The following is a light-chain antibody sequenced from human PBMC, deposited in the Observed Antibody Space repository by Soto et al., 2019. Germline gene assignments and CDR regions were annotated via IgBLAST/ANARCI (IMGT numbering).Light chain of an antibody. Sequence: QSVLTQPPSVSGAPGQRVTISCTGSSSKIEAGYDVHWYQQLPGTAPKLLIYGNSNRPSGVPDRFSGSKSGTSASLAITGLQAEDEADYYCQSYDSSLSAFYVFGTGTKLTVL. CDR3: QSYDSSLSAFYV. CDR1: SSKIEAGYD. CDR2: GNS. J-gene: IGLJ1*01. V-gene: IGLV1-40*01.